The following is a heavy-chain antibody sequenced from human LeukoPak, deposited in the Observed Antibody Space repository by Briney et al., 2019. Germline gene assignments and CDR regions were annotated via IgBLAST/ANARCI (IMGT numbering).Heavy chain of an antibody. CDR2: ICWDDDK. D-gene: IGHD3-16*01. J-gene: IGHJ4*02. CDR3: VRGSLEGGFDY. CDR1: GFSINTNRVC. V-gene: IGHV2-5*02. Sequence: SGPTLVKPTQTLTRTCTFSGFSINTNRVCVGWIRQPPGKALEWLTLICWDDDKRYSPSLKTSLTITQDTSKNQVVLTVTNVDPVDTATYYCVRGSLEGGFDYWGQGIMVIVSS.